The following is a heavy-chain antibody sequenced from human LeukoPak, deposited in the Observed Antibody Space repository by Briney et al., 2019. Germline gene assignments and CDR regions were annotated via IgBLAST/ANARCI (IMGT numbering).Heavy chain of an antibody. V-gene: IGHV1-8*01. CDR1: GYTFTSYD. CDR2: MNPNSGNT. J-gene: IGHJ6*03. CDR3: ARGRYYGSGSYYYYMDV. Sequence: EASVKVSCKASGYTFTSYDINWVRQATGQGLEWMGWMNPNSGNTGYAQKFQGRVTMTRNTSISTAYMELSSLRSEDTAVYYCARGRYYGSGSYYYYMDVWGKGTTVTVSS. D-gene: IGHD3-10*01.